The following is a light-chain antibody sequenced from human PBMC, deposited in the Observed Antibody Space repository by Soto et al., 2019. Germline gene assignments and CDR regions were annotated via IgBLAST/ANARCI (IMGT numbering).Light chain of an antibody. J-gene: IGKJ1*01. V-gene: IGKV1-5*01. CDR1: QSINSW. Sequence: DIQMTQSPSTLSASVGDRVTITCRASQSINSWLAWYQQKPGKAPKLLIYDASSLESGVPSRFSGGGSGTEFTLTISSLQPHDFATYYCQQYNSYSTTTFGQGTKVEIK. CDR2: DAS. CDR3: QQYNSYSTTT.